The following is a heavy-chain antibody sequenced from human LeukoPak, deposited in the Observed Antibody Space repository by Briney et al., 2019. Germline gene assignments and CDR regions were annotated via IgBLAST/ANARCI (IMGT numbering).Heavy chain of an antibody. CDR1: GFSVSNNY. V-gene: IGHV3-53*01. CDR2: IYSRCAT. CDR3: AARNY. D-gene: IGHD1-14*01. J-gene: IGHJ4*02. Sequence: GGSLRLSCTASGFSVSNNYMSWVRHAPRKGLEGVSVIYSRCATYYSDSVKGRFTISRDNSKNTLYLQMNSLRVEDTAVYYCAARNYWGQGTLVTVSS.